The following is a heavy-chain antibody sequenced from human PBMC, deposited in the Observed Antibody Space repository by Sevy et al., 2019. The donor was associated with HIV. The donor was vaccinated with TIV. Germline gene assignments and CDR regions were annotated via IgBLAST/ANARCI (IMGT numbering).Heavy chain of an antibody. CDR1: GFAFSAFY. CDR2: VDPSGTIT. V-gene: IGHV3-11*01. CDR3: ARGDSYGSF. D-gene: IGHD5-18*01. Sequence: GGSLRLSCAASGFAFSAFYMTWIRQSPGKGLEWLSHVDPSGTITFYADSVKGRFTVSRDNAKNSLFLQMYSLRADDTALYYCARGDSYGSFWGQGTSVTVSS. J-gene: IGHJ4*02.